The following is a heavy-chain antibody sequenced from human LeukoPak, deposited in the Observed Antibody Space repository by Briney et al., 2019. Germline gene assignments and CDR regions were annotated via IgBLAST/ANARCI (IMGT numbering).Heavy chain of an antibody. J-gene: IGHJ4*02. CDR3: ARRPARFYYDFWSGSDY. D-gene: IGHD3-3*01. CDR1: GGSISSSNW. CDR2: IYHSGST. V-gene: IGHV4-4*02. Sequence: PSGTLSLTCAVSGGSISSSNWWSWVRQAPGKGLEWIGEIYHSGSTNYNPSLKSRVTISIDKSKNQFSLKLTSVTAADTAVYYCARRPARFYYDFWSGSDYWGQGTLVTVSS.